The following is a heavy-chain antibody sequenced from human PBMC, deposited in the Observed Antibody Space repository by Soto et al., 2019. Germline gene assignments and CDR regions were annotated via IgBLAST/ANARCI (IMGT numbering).Heavy chain of an antibody. CDR1: GGSISSYY. V-gene: IGHV4-59*01. Sequence: SETLSLTCTVSGGSISSYYWSWIRQPPGKGLEWIGYIYYSGSTNYNPSLKSRVTISVDTSKNQFSLKLSSVTAADTAVYYCARVRREVAARPGGGLWWFDPWGQGTLVTVSS. D-gene: IGHD6-6*01. J-gene: IGHJ5*02. CDR3: ARVRREVAARPGGGLWWFDP. CDR2: IYYSGST.